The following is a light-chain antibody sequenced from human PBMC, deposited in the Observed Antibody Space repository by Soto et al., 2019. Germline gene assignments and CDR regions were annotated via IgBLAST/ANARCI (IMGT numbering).Light chain of an antibody. CDR1: QSVSSK. CDR2: GAS. J-gene: IGKJ3*01. CDR3: QQYNNYPFT. Sequence: EIHMTQSPATVSVSPLEIATLAFRASQSVSSKLAWYQQKPGKAPRLLIYGASSRASGVPSRFSGSGSGTEFTLTISSLQPEDFAVYYCQQYNNYPFTFGHGTKVDIK. V-gene: IGKV3-15*01.